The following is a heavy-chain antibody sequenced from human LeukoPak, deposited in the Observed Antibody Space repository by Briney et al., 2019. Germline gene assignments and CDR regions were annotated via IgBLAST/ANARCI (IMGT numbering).Heavy chain of an antibody. CDR1: GYSFTSYW. V-gene: IGHV5-51*01. Sequence: GESLKISCTGSGYSFTSYWISWVRQMPGKGLEWMGIIYPGDSDTRYSPSFQGQVTISADKSISTAYLQWSSLKASDTAMYYCATSTTPEVFCSSTSCYYYYGMDVWGKGTTVTVSS. D-gene: IGHD2-2*01. J-gene: IGHJ6*04. CDR3: ATSTTPEVFCSSTSCYYYYGMDV. CDR2: IYPGDSDT.